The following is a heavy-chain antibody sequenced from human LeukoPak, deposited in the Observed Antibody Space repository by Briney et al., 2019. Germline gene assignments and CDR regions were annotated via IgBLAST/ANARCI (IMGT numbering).Heavy chain of an antibody. D-gene: IGHD3-22*01. J-gene: IGHJ4*02. CDR2: ISSSGITK. Sequence: GGSLRLSCAASVFSLSDYHMTWIRQAPGKGLEWVSYISSSGITKYYTDSVKGRFTLSRDNAKNSLYLQKNRLRADDTAVYYCTTAAVDYDDASGYFFDYWGQGILVTVSS. CDR1: VFSLSDYH. CDR3: TTAAVDYDDASGYFFDY. V-gene: IGHV3-11*01.